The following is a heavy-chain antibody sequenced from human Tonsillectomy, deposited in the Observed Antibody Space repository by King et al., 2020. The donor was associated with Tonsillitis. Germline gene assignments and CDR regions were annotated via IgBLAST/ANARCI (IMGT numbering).Heavy chain of an antibody. CDR1: GFSLSTTEVC. CDR2: IDWDDDK. J-gene: IGHJ4*02. Sequence: VTLKESGPALVNPTQTLTLTCTFSGFSLSTTEVCVSWIRQPPGKALEWLARIDWDDDKYYSTSLKTRLTISKDTSKNQVVLTMTNMDPVDTATYYCAPIPDWHNSQVYYFDQWGQGTLVTVSS. D-gene: IGHD5-24*01. V-gene: IGHV2-70*11. CDR3: APIPDWHNSQVYYFDQ.